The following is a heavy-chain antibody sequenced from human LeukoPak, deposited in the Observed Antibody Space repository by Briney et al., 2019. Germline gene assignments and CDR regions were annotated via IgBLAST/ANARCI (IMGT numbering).Heavy chain of an antibody. CDR2: ISSSSSYI. CDR1: GFTFSSYS. V-gene: IGHV3-21*01. CDR3: ARDSLGRAATGIAMDY. Sequence: GGSLRLSCAASGFTFSSYSMNWVRQAPGKGLGWVSSISSSSSYIYYADSVKGRFTISRDNAKNSLYLQMNSLRAEDTAVYYCARDSLGRAATGIAMDYWGQGTLVTVSS. D-gene: IGHD6-13*01. J-gene: IGHJ4*02.